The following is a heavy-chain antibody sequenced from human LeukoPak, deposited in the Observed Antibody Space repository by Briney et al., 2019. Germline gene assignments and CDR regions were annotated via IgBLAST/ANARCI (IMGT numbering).Heavy chain of an antibody. CDR3: ARDESSSSNWFDP. D-gene: IGHD6-6*01. CDR1: GGSISSGGYY. CDR2: IYYSGST. J-gene: IGHJ5*02. V-gene: IGHV4-31*03. Sequence: PSETLSLTCTVSGGSISSGGYYWSWLRQHPGKGLEWIGYIYYSGSTYYNPSLKSRVTISVDTSKNQFSLKLSSVTAADTAVYYCARDESSSSNWFDPWGQGTLVTVSS.